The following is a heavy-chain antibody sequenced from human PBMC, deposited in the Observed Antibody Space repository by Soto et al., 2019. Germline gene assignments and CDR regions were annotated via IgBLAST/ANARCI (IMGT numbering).Heavy chain of an antibody. Sequence: QPGGSLRLSCAGSGFTFADYTITWLRQAPGKGLEWVGFIRGKGYGGTAEYAASVKGRFTISRDDSKSIAYLQMNSLKTEDTAVYFCTRDQPITPWGQGTMVTVSS. D-gene: IGHD3-10*01. J-gene: IGHJ3*01. CDR2: IRGKGYGGTA. V-gene: IGHV3-49*03. CDR1: GFTFADYT. CDR3: TRDQPITP.